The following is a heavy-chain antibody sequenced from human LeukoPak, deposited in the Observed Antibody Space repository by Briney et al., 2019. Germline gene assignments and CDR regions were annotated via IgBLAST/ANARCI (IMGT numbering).Heavy chain of an antibody. Sequence: GGSLRLSCAASGFTFSSYEMNWVRQAPGKGLEWVSYISSSGTTIYYADSVKGRFTISRDNAKNSLYLQMNSLSAEDTAVYYCAELGITMIGGVWGKGTTVTISS. J-gene: IGHJ6*04. CDR1: GFTFSSYE. V-gene: IGHV3-48*03. CDR2: ISSSGTTI. D-gene: IGHD3-10*02. CDR3: AELGITMIGGV.